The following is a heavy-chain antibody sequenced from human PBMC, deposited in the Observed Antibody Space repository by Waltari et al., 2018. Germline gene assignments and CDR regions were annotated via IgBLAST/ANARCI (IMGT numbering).Heavy chain of an antibody. D-gene: IGHD1-26*01. V-gene: IGHV1-2*02. CDR1: GYTFTDYH. CDR3: ARDPGPIVGAPDF. J-gene: IGHJ4*02. CDR2: RNPKNGET. Sequence: QVQLVQSGTEVKKPGASVRVSCQASGYTFTDYHLHWVRQTPGQGFEGMGGRNPKNGETSYAQNFRGRVTMTRDTSINTAYMDLSGLRSDDAAVFYCARDPGPIVGAPDFWGQGTLVTVSS.